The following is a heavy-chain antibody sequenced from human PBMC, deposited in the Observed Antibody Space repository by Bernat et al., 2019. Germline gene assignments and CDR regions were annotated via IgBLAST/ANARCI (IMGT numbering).Heavy chain of an antibody. CDR3: ARDEGYCSSTSCYVYGMDV. CDR1: GFAFSSYS. CDR2: ISYDGSNK. Sequence: QVQLVESGGGVVQPGRSLRLSCAASGFAFSSYSIHWVRQAPGKGLEWVAVISYDGSNKYYVDSVKGRFTISRDNSKNTLYLQMNSLRAEDTAVYYCARDEGYCSSTSCYVYGMDVWGQGTTVTVSS. V-gene: IGHV3-30*03. D-gene: IGHD2-2*01. J-gene: IGHJ6*02.